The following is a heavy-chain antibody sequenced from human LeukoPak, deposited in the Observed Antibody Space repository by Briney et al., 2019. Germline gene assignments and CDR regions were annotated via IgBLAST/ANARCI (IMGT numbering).Heavy chain of an antibody. J-gene: IGHJ4*02. V-gene: IGHV4-39*07. Sequence: PSETLSLTCTVSGGSIRDNSYYWGWIRQPPGKGLEWIGDIYFSGSTYYNPSLKSRVTISVDTSKNQFSLKLSSVTAADTAVYYCARVSRYDHGFDYWGQGTLVTVSS. CDR1: GGSIRDNSYY. CDR2: IYFSGST. CDR3: ARVSRYDHGFDY. D-gene: IGHD6-13*01.